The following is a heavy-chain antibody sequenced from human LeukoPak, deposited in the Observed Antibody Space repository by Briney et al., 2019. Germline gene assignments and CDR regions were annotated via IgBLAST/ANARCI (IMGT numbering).Heavy chain of an antibody. Sequence: SETLSLACTVSGGSISSDYWSWIRQSPGKGLEWIGYIYYSGTTSYNPSLKSRVTISLDTSKNQFSLKLSSVTAADTAVYYCARGANWGSPDYWGQGTLVTVSS. D-gene: IGHD7-27*01. J-gene: IGHJ4*02. CDR3: ARGANWGSPDY. CDR1: GGSISSDY. CDR2: IYYSGTT. V-gene: IGHV4-59*01.